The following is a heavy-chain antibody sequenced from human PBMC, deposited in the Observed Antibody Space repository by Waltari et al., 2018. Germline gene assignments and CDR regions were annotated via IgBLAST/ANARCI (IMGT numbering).Heavy chain of an antibody. CDR2: IDSGGST. CDR3: ARVSDFWSGYYDY. V-gene: IGHV3-53*01. Sequence: EVQLVESGGGLIQPGGSLRLSCAASGFTVSSNYMSWVRQAPGKGGEWVSVIDSGGSTYYADSVKGRFTISRDNSKNTLYLQMNSLRAEDTAVYYCARVSDFWSGYYDYWGQGTLVTVSS. D-gene: IGHD3-3*01. CDR1: GFTVSSNY. J-gene: IGHJ4*02.